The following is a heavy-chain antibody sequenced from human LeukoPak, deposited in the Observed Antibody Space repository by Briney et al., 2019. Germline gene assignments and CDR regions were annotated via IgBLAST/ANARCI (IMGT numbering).Heavy chain of an antibody. CDR3: ARGSSGWYVNSYFDY. J-gene: IGHJ4*02. CDR1: GGSISGGSYC. CDR2: IHSSGNT. D-gene: IGHD6-19*01. V-gene: IGHV4-61*09. Sequence: SSETLSLTCTVSGGSISGGSYCWSWIRQPAGKGLEWIGHIHSSGNTNYNPSLKSRVTISVGTSKNQFSLKLSSVTAADTAVYYCARGSSGWYVNSYFDYWGQGTLVTVSS.